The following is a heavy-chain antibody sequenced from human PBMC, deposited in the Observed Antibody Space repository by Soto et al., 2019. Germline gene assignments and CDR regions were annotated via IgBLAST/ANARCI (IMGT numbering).Heavy chain of an antibody. CDR3: ATVWIYCSTANSLY. CDR2: ISTGDSPI. CDR1: GFTFSSYA. J-gene: IGHJ4*02. V-gene: IGHV3-48*01. D-gene: IGHD2-2*01. Sequence: EVQLVESGGGLVQPGGSLRLSCAASGFTFSSYAMNWVRQAPGKGLEWVSYISTGDSPIYYADSVKGRFTISRDNAKNSLYLQRISLRAEDTAVYYWATVWIYCSTANSLYWGQGTLVTVSS.